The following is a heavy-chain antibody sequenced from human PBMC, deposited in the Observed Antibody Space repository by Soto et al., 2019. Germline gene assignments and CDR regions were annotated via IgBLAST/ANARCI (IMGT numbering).Heavy chain of an antibody. Sequence: GGSLRLSCAASGFTVSSNYMSWVRQAPGKGLEWVSVIYSGGSTYYADSVKGRFTISRDNSKNTLYLQMNSLTAEDTGVYYCARERIRLGFHYWGQGTLVTVSS. CDR2: IYSGGST. V-gene: IGHV3-53*01. CDR1: GFTVSSNY. D-gene: IGHD3-9*01. J-gene: IGHJ4*02. CDR3: ARERIRLGFHY.